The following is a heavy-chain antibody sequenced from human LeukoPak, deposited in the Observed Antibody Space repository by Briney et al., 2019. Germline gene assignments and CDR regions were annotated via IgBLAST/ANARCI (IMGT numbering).Heavy chain of an antibody. Sequence: PVQPLDSPSVVIDGKTIHYADSVKGRFTIPRDNAKNSVYLQMNSLRVEDTAIYYCASLWELIGSWGQGTLVTVSS. CDR2: VIDGKTI. CDR3: ASLWELIGS. J-gene: IGHJ4*02. D-gene: IGHD1-26*01. V-gene: IGHV3-69-1*02.